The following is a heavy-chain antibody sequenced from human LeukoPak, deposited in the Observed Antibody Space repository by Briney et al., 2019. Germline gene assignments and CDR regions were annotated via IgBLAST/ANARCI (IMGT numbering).Heavy chain of an antibody. V-gene: IGHV3-23*01. CDR1: GFTFSSYA. CDR3: AKKVGLVSAPLYYFDV. D-gene: IGHD5/OR15-5a*01. Sequence: GGSLRLSCAASGFTFSSYAMSWVRQAPGKGLEWVSAISGPAGSWDYADSVKGRFTISRDNSKNTLFLQMNSLRAEDTAINYFAKKVGLVSAPLYYFDVWGQRTLVTVSS. J-gene: IGHJ4*02. CDR2: ISGPAGSW.